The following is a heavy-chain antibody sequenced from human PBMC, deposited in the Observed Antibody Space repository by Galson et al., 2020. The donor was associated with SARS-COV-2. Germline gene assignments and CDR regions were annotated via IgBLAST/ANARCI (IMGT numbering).Heavy chain of an antibody. CDR2: IYTSGST. J-gene: IGHJ6*02. D-gene: IGHD2-2*01. V-gene: IGHV4-4*07. CDR1: GGSISSYY. Sequence: SETLSLTCTVSGGSISSYYWSWIRQPAGKGLEWIGRIYTSGSTNYNPSLKSRVTMSVDTSKNQFSLKLSSVTAADTAVYYCARDIVVVPAARGLSYYYYGMDVWGQGTTVTVSS. CDR3: ARDIVVVPAARGLSYYYYGMDV.